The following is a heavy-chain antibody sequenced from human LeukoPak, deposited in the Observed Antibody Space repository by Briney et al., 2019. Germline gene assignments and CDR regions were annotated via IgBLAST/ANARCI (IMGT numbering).Heavy chain of an antibody. CDR3: ARVRNNWNYGIDAFDI. CDR1: GGTFSSYA. V-gene: IGHV1-69*13. J-gene: IGHJ3*02. D-gene: IGHD1-7*01. CDR2: IIPIFGTA. Sequence: SVKVSCKASGGTFSSYAISWVRQAPGQGLEWMGGIIPIFGTANYAQKFQGRVTITADESTSTAYMELSSLRSEDTAVYYCARVRNNWNYGIDAFDIWGQGTMVTVSS.